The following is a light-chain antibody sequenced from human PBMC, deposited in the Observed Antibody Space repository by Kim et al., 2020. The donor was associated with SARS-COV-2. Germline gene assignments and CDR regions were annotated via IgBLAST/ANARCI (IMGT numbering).Light chain of an antibody. V-gene: IGLV3-19*01. CDR2: GKN. Sequence: SSELTQDPAVSVALGQTVRITCQGDSLRFFYPNWYQQKPGQAPLFVIYGKNNRPSGIPDRFSGSSSGNTASLTITGAQAEDDADYYCNSRDSSGDLYVFGTGTKVTVL. CDR3: NSRDSSGDLYV. CDR1: SLRFFY. J-gene: IGLJ1*01.